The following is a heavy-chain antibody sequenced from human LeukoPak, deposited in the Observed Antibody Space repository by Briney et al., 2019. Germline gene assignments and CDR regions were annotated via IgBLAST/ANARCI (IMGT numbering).Heavy chain of an antibody. Sequence: GGSLRLSCATSGFTFGDFHMNWLRQAPGKGLEHVSYISSGGSTTYYAASVVGRFTISRDDAKNLLYLQMDSLRDGDTAIYYCARDTHAGIFDSWGQGTLVTVSS. CDR2: ISSGGSTT. V-gene: IGHV3-48*02. CDR1: GFTFGDFH. CDR3: ARDTHAGIFDS. J-gene: IGHJ4*02.